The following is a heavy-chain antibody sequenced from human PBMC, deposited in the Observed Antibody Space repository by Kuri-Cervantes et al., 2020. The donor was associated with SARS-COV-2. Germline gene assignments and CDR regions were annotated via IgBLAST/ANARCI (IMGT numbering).Heavy chain of an antibody. Sequence: GGSLRLSCAVSGFTFSSYSKNWVRQAPGQGLEWVSTISSSSSYIYYADSVKGRFTISRDNAKNSLYQQMNSLRAADTAVYYCARGGYSSSSGHYFDSWGQGTLVTVSS. CDR1: GFTFSSYS. D-gene: IGHD6-6*01. CDR3: ARGGYSSSSGHYFDS. V-gene: IGHV3-21*01. J-gene: IGHJ4*02. CDR2: ISSSSSYI.